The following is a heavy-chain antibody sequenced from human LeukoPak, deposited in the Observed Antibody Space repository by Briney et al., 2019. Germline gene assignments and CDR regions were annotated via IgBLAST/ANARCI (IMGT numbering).Heavy chain of an antibody. Sequence: SETLSLTCTVSGGSISSYYWSWIRQPPGKGLEWIGYIYTSGSTNYNPSLKSRVTISVDTSKNQFSLKLSSVTAADTAVYYCARRGSIVAPDYWGQGTLVTVSS. CDR1: GGSISSYY. CDR3: ARRGSIVAPDY. J-gene: IGHJ4*02. CDR2: IYTSGST. D-gene: IGHD6-6*01. V-gene: IGHV4-4*09.